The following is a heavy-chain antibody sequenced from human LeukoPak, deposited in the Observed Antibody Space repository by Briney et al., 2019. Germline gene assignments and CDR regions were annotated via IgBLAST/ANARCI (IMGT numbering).Heavy chain of an antibody. V-gene: IGHV1-69*05. J-gene: IGHJ5*02. CDR2: IIPIFGTA. CDR3: ARDRTSRRANWFDP. Sequence: SVKVSCKASGGTFSSYAISWVRQAPGQGLEWMGGIIPIFGTANYAQKFQGRVTITTDESTSTAYMELSSLRSEDTAVYYCARDRTSRRANWFDPWGQGTLVTVSS. CDR1: GGTFSSYA.